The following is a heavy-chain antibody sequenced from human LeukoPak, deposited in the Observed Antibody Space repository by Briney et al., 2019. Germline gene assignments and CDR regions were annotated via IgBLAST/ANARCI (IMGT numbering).Heavy chain of an antibody. Sequence: GGSLRLSCAASGSTFSSYSMNWVHQAPGKGLEWVSYISSSSSTIYYADSVKGRFTISRDNAKNSLYLQMNSLRAEDTAVYYCASEDSSGWYEGSLDYWGQGTLVTVSS. D-gene: IGHD6-19*01. CDR2: ISSSSSTI. CDR1: GSTFSSYS. J-gene: IGHJ4*02. V-gene: IGHV3-48*01. CDR3: ASEDSSGWYEGSLDY.